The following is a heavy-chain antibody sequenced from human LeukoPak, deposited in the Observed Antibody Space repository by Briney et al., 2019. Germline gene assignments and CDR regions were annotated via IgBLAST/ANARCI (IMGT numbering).Heavy chain of an antibody. CDR2: ISWNSGRI. Sequence: SLRLSCAASGFTFDDYAMHWVRQAPGKGLEWVSGISWNSGRIGYADSVKGRFTISRDNAKNSLYLQMNSLRAEDTAVYYCARDRAGYSSGCADYWGQGTLVTVSS. J-gene: IGHJ4*02. D-gene: IGHD6-19*01. V-gene: IGHV3-9*01. CDR1: GFTFDDYA. CDR3: ARDRAGYSSGCADY.